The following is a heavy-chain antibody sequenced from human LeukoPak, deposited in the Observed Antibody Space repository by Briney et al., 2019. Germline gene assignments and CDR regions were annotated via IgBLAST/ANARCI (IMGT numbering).Heavy chain of an antibody. CDR3: ARVLSSSGYCSGGSCYYFDY. CDR1: GASISSYY. J-gene: IGHJ4*02. D-gene: IGHD2-15*01. Sequence: SETLSLTCTVSGASISSYYWSWIRQPAGKGLEWIGRIYTSGSTNYNPSLKSRVTMSVDTSKNQFSLRLSSATAADTAVYYCARVLSSSGYCSGGSCYYFDYWGQGTLVTVSS. V-gene: IGHV4-4*07. CDR2: IYTSGST.